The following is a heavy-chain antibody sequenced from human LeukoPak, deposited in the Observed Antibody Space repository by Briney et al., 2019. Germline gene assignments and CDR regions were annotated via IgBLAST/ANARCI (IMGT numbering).Heavy chain of an antibody. V-gene: IGHV4-31*11. CDR2: IYYSGST. J-gene: IGHJ3*02. Sequence: SQTLSLTCAVSGGSISSGGYSWSWIRQHPGKGLEWIGYIYYSGSTYYNPSLKSRVTISVDTSKNQFSLKLSSVTAADTAVYYCARGLSGYGAFDIWGQGTMVTVSS. CDR3: ARGLSGYGAFDI. CDR1: GGSISSGGYS. D-gene: IGHD3-22*01.